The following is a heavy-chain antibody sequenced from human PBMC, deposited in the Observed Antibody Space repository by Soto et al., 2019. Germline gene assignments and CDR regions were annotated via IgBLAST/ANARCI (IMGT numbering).Heavy chain of an antibody. CDR3: ARGGELPLYYYYGMDV. Sequence: ASVKVSCKASGYTFTGYYMHWVRQAPGQGLEWMGWINPNSGGTNYAQKFQGWVTMTRDTSISTAYMELSRLRSDDTAVYYCARGGELPLYYYYGMDVWGQGTTVTVYS. CDR1: GYTFTGYY. D-gene: IGHD1-26*01. CDR2: INPNSGGT. V-gene: IGHV1-2*04. J-gene: IGHJ6*02.